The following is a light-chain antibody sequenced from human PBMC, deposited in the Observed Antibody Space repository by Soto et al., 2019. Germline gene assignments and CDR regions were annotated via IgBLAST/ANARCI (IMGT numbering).Light chain of an antibody. V-gene: IGKV2-30*01. CDR3: LQGTHWPPYT. J-gene: IGKJ2*01. CDR1: QGLVYSDGNTY. CDR2: RVS. Sequence: DVVMTQSPLSLSVTLGQPASISCRSSQGLVYSDGNTYLNWFKQRPGQSPRRLIYRVSDRDSGVPDRVNGSGSGTDFTLEISRVEAEDVGIYYCLQGTHWPPYTFGQGTKLEIK.